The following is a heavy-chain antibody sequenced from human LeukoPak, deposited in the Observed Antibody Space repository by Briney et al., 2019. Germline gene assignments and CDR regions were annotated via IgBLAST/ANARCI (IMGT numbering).Heavy chain of an antibody. CDR1: GFTFSSYW. Sequence: PGGSLRLSCAASGFTFSSYWMHWVRQAPGKGLVWVSRINSDGSSTSYADSVKGRFTISRDNAKNTLYLQMNSLRAEDTAVYYCARAGDYRSIYYYYYGMDVWGQGTTVTVSS. V-gene: IGHV3-74*01. D-gene: IGHD4-17*01. CDR3: ARAGDYRSIYYYYYGMDV. CDR2: INSDGSST. J-gene: IGHJ6*02.